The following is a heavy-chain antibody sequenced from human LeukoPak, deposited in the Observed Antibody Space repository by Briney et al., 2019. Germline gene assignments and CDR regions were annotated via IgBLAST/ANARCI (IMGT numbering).Heavy chain of an antibody. V-gene: IGHV3-9*01. CDR1: GFPFNTYW. D-gene: IGHD3-22*01. CDR3: AKDTLRYYYDSSGSHDY. CDR2: ISWNSGSI. Sequence: GGSLRLSCAASGFPFNTYWMSWVRQAPGKGLEWVSGISWNSGSIGYADSVKGRFTISRDNAKNSLYLQMNSLRAEDTALYYCAKDTLRYYYDSSGSHDYWGQGTLVTVSS. J-gene: IGHJ4*02.